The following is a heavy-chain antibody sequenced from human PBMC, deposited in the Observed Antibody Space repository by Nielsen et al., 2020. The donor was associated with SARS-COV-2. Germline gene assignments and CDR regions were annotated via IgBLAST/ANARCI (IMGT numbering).Heavy chain of an antibody. CDR1: GFTFSSYA. J-gene: IGHJ4*02. V-gene: IGHV3-23*01. CDR3: AKGVRGIIGTAADS. CDR2: IGGSGGTI. D-gene: IGHD1-7*01. Sequence: GGSLRLSCAASGFTFSSYAMNWVRQAPGKGLAWVSRIGGSGGTIDYADSVKGRFTLSRDNSKNIVFLQINTLRAEDTALCYCAKGVRGIIGTAADSWGQGTLVTVSS.